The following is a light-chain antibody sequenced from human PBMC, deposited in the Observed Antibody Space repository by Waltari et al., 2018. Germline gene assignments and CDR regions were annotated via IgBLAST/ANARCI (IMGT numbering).Light chain of an antibody. Sequence: GGGATLSCRPSQPASSSSFTVYPQNPGHAPRLLIYGTSNRANGIPDRFSGSGSGTDFTITISRLEPEDFAVYYCQQYAGIVVNFGGGTKVEI. CDR3: QQYAGIVVN. V-gene: IGKV3-20*01. CDR2: GTS. CDR1: QPASSSS. J-gene: IGKJ4*01.